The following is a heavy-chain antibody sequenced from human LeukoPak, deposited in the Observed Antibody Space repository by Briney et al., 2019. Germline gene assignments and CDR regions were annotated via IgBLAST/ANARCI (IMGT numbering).Heavy chain of an antibody. CDR1: GYTFTCYY. J-gene: IGHJ4*02. CDR2: INPNSGGT. D-gene: IGHD3-3*01. CDR3: ARARYDFWSGSSNYFDY. Sequence: ASVKVSCKASGYTFTCYYMHWVRQAPGQGLEWMGWINPNSGGTNYAQKFQGRVTMTRDTSISTAYMELSRLRSDDTAVYYCARARYDFWSGSSNYFDYWGEGTLVTVSS. V-gene: IGHV1-2*02.